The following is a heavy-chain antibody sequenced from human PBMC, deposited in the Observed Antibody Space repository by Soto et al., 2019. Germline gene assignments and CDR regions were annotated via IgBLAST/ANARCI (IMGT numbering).Heavy chain of an antibody. CDR2: ILYDGSNK. Sequence: QVQLVESRGGVVQPGTSLRLSCAASGFTFSNYGMHWVRQTPGKGLEWVALILYDGSNKYYADSVKGRFTISRDNSKNTLYLQVSSLRAEDTAVYYCAKSRDAYNFYFYYGMDVWGQGTSVTVSS. CDR3: AKSRDAYNFYFYYGMDV. CDR1: GFTFSNYG. V-gene: IGHV3-30*18. D-gene: IGHD1-1*01. J-gene: IGHJ6*02.